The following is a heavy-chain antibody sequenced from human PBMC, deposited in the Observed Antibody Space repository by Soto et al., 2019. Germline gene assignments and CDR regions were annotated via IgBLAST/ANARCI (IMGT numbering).Heavy chain of an antibody. CDR3: ATSRRRYNWNEDDAFDI. V-gene: IGHV1-24*01. J-gene: IGHJ3*02. D-gene: IGHD1-1*01. Sequence: GASVKVSCKVSGYTLTELSLHWVRQAPGKGLEWMGGFDPEDGGTNYAQKFQGWVTMTRDTSISTAYMELSRLRSDDTAVYYCATSRRRYNWNEDDAFDIWGKGTMVTVSS. CDR1: GYTLTELS. CDR2: FDPEDGGT.